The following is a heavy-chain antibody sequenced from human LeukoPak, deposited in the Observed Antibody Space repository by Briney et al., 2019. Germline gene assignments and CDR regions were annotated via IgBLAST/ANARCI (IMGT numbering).Heavy chain of an antibody. CDR1: GGSISSGGYY. V-gene: IGHV4-30-2*01. J-gene: IGHJ3*02. Sequence: PSRTLSLTCTVSGGSISSGGYYRSWIRQPPGKGLEWIGYIYHSGSTYYNPSLKCRVTISVDRSKNQFSLKLSSVTAADTAVYYCARDLIRMNYYGSGSSVAFDIWGQGTMVTVSS. CDR2: IYHSGST. CDR3: ARDLIRMNYYGSGSSVAFDI. D-gene: IGHD3-10*01.